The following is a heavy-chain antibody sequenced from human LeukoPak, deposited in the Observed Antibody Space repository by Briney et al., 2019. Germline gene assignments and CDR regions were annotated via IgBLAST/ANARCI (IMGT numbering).Heavy chain of an antibody. V-gene: IGHV4-34*01. Sequence: SSETLSLTCSVSDDSISSYYWSWIRQPPGKGLEWIGEINHSGSTNYNPSLKSRVTISVDTSKNQFSLKLSSVTAADTAVYYCARGISFPPDDYGDYVVYYFDYWGQGTLVTVSS. J-gene: IGHJ4*02. CDR1: DDSISSYY. CDR3: ARGISFPPDDYGDYVVYYFDY. CDR2: INHSGST. D-gene: IGHD4-17*01.